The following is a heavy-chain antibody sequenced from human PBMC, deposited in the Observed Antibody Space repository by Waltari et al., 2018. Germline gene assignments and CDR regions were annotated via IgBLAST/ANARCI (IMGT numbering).Heavy chain of an antibody. Sequence: QVQLQQWGAGLLKPSETLSLTCAVYGGSFSGYYWSWTRQPPGKGLEWIGEINHSGSTNYNPSLKSRVTISVDTSKNQFSLKLSSVTAADTAVYYCARAGIAAAPFDYWGQGTLVTVSS. D-gene: IGHD6-13*01. CDR1: GGSFSGYY. CDR3: ARAGIAAAPFDY. CDR2: INHSGST. V-gene: IGHV4-34*01. J-gene: IGHJ4*02.